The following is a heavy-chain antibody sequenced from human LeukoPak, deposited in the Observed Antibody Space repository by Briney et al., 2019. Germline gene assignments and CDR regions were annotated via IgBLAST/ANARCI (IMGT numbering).Heavy chain of an antibody. J-gene: IGHJ4*02. CDR3: ARDARSGRYLDY. D-gene: IGHD1-26*01. CDR2: ISSSSSYI. CDR1: GFTFSSYS. Sequence: SGGSLRLSCAASGFTFSSYSMNWVRQAPGKGLEWVSSISSSSSYIYYADSVKGRFTISRDNAKNSLYLQMNSLRAEDTAVYYCARDARSGRYLDYWGQGTLVTVSS. V-gene: IGHV3-21*01.